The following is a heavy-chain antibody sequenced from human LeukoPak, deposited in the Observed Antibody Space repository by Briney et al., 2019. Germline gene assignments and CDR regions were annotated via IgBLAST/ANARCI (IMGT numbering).Heavy chain of an antibody. CDR1: GFTVSSNY. Sequence: GGSLRLSCAASGFTVSSNYMSWVRQAPGKGLEWVSVIYSGGGTYYADSMKGRFTISRDNSKNTLYLQMNSLRAEDTAVYYCAKRGPIYSSSPGNYFDYWGQGTLVTVSS. CDR2: IYSGGGT. D-gene: IGHD6-6*01. J-gene: IGHJ4*02. V-gene: IGHV3-53*01. CDR3: AKRGPIYSSSPGNYFDY.